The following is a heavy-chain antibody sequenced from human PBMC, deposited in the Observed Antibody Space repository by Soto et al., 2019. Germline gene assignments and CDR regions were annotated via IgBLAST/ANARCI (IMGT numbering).Heavy chain of an antibody. J-gene: IGHJ4*02. D-gene: IGHD3-16*01. Sequence: QVQLVQSGAEVKKPGSSVKVSCKASGGTFSRYTISWVRQAPGQGLEWMGGIIPIFCAAKYAQKFQDRVTVTADESAMTAYMERRRLRSEDTVVYYCAQEADVNFPAYWGQGTPVTVSS. CDR3: AQEADVNFPAY. CDR1: GGTFSRYT. V-gene: IGHV1-69*01. CDR2: IIPIFCAA.